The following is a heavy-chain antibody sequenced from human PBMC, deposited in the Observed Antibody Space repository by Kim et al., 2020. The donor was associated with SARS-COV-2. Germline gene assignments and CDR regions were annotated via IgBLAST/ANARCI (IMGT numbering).Heavy chain of an antibody. CDR2: INAGNGNT. V-gene: IGHV1-3*01. CDR1: GYTFTSYA. J-gene: IGHJ3*02. CDR3: ARIFRDYYDSSGYYDAFDI. D-gene: IGHD3-22*01. Sequence: ASVKVSCKASGYTFTSYAMHWVRQAPGQRLEWMGWINAGNGNTKYSQKFQGRVTITRDTSASTAYMELSSLRSEDTAVYYCARIFRDYYDSSGYYDAFDIWGQGTMVTVSS.